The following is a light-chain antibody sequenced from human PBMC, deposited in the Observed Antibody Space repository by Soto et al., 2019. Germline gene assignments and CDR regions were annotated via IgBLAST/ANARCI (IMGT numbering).Light chain of an antibody. Sequence: QSALTQPASVSGSPGQSITISCTGTSSDVGSDNLVSWYLQNPGKAPKLIIYEGSKRPSGVSNRCSGSRSGNTASLTISGLQSEDEADYYCCSFADSTIFVFGTGTKLTVL. CDR2: EGS. J-gene: IGLJ1*01. CDR3: CSFADSTIFV. CDR1: SSDVGSDNL. V-gene: IGLV2-23*01.